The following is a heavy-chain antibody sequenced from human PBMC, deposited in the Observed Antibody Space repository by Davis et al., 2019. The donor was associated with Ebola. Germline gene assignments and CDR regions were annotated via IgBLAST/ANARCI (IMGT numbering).Heavy chain of an antibody. V-gene: IGHV1-69*13. J-gene: IGHJ4*02. Sequence: AASVKVSCKPSGGSFSSSAPNWVRQAPGQGLEWMGGIIPLFGSVTYAQKFQGRLTITAADSTTTVYMDLSSLRSEDTALYYCTTPGGQDSGYDVFDIWGQGALVTVSS. CDR3: TTPGGQDSGYDVFDI. CDR1: GGSFSSSA. D-gene: IGHD5-12*01. CDR2: IIPLFGSV.